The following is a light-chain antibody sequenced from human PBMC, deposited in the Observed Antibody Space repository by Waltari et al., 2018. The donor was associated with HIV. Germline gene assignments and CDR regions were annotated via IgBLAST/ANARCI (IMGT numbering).Light chain of an antibody. CDR3: QQYNNYPWT. CDR2: KAS. CDR1: SISSW. Sequence: SISSWLAWYQQKPGKAPKLLIYKASSLESGVPSKFSGSGSGTEFTLTISSLQPDDFATYYCQQYNNYPWTFGQGTKVEIK. J-gene: IGKJ1*01. V-gene: IGKV1-5*03.